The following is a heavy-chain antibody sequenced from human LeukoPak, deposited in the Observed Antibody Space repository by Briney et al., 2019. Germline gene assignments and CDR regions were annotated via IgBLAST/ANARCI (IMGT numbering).Heavy chain of an antibody. CDR3: SKVDTMVRGVSNWFDP. J-gene: IGHJ5*02. CDR1: GFTFSSYA. CDR2: ISGSGGST. Sequence: GGSLRLSCAASGFTFSSYAMSWVRQAPGKGLEWVSAISGSGGSTYYADSVEGRFTISRDNSKNTLYLQMNSLRAEDTAVYYCSKVDTMVRGVSNWFDPWGQGTLVTVSS. D-gene: IGHD3-10*01. V-gene: IGHV3-23*01.